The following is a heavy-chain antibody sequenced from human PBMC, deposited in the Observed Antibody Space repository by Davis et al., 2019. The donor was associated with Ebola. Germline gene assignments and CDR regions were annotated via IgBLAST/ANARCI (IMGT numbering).Heavy chain of an antibody. Sequence: MPSETLSLTCTVSGASITSYYWSWIRQPPGKGLEWMGYTSFIGSNKYSPSLKSRVTMSVDTSKKQFSLKLSSVTAADTAVYYCARNIVRATTAMYYFDYWGQGTTVTVSS. D-gene: IGHD1-26*01. CDR3: ARNIVRATTAMYYFDY. V-gene: IGHV4-59*08. CDR1: GASITSYY. CDR2: TSFIGSN. J-gene: IGHJ4*03.